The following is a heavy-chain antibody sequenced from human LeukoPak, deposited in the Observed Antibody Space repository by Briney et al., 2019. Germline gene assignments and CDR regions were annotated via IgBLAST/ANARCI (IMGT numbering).Heavy chain of an antibody. J-gene: IGHJ4*02. CDR3: ARVEQLVIDY. CDR1: GGSISSGDSY. CDR2: IYYSGST. V-gene: IGHV4-30-4*01. D-gene: IGHD6-6*01. Sequence: SETLSLTCTVSGGSISSGDSYWSWIRQPPGKGLEWIGYIYYSGSTYYNPSLKSRVTISVDTSKNQFSLKLSSVTAADTAVYYCARVEQLVIDYWGQGTLVTVSS.